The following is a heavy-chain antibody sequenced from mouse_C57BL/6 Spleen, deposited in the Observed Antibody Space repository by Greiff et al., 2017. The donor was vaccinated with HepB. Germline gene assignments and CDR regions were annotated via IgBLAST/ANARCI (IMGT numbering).Heavy chain of an antibody. J-gene: IGHJ4*01. CDR1: GYTFTSYW. CDR2: INPSNGGT. V-gene: IGHV1-53*01. CDR3: AREGEYAMDY. Sequence: QVQLQPPGTGLVKPWASVKLSCKASGYTFTSYWMHWVKQRPGQGLELIGNINPSNGGTNYNEKFKSKATLTVDKSSNTAYMQLSSLTSEDSAVYYCAREGEYAMDYWGQGTSVTVSS.